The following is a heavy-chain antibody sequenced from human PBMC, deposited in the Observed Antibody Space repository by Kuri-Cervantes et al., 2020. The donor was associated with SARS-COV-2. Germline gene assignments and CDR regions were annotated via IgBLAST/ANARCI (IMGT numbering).Heavy chain of an antibody. V-gene: IGHV3-15*01. CDR2: IKSKTDGGTT. D-gene: IGHD1-26*01. CDR3: ARDSPLVGATWNYFDY. CDR1: GFTFSNAW. J-gene: IGHJ4*02. Sequence: ETLSLTCAASGFTFSNAWMSWVRQAPGKGLEWVGRIKSKTDGGTTDYAAPVKGRFTISRDDSKNTLYLQMNSLKTEDTAVYYCARDSPLVGATWNYFDYWGQGTLVTVSS.